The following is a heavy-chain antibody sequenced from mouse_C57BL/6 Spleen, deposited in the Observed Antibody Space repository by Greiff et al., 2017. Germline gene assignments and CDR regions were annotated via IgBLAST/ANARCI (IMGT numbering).Heavy chain of an antibody. D-gene: IGHD4-1*01. CDR3: ARGGNWDYAMDY. J-gene: IGHJ4*01. V-gene: IGHV3-1*01. CDR2: ISYSGST. CDR1: GYSITSGYD. Sequence: SGPGMVKPSQSLSLTCTVTGYSITSGYDWHWIRHFPGNKLEWMGYISYSGSTNYNPSLKSRISITHDTSNNHFFLKLNSVTTEDTATYYCARGGNWDYAMDYWGQGTSVTVSS.